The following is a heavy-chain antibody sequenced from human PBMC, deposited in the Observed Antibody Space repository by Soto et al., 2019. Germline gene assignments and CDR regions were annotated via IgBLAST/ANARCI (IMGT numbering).Heavy chain of an antibody. Sequence: QVQLVQSGTEVKKPGASVKVSCKASSYTFTRYGISWVRQAPGQGLEWMGWVSGHDGETNFARNLRGRVTMTTDTATSTTYMDLRNLRSDGTAVYYCARDGDYGDNSYFFHIWGQWTMV. CDR2: VSGHDGET. J-gene: IGHJ3*02. D-gene: IGHD4-17*01. CDR3: ARDGDYGDNSYFFHI. CDR1: SYTFTRYG. V-gene: IGHV1-18*04.